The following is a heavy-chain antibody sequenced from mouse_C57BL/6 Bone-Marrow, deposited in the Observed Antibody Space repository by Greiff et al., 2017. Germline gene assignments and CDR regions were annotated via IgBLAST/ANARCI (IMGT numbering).Heavy chain of an antibody. CDR2: IDPENGDT. CDR1: GFNIKDDY. V-gene: IGHV14-4*01. Sequence: VQLQQSGAELVRPGASVKLSCTASGFNIKDDYMHWVKQRPEQGLEWIGWIDPENGDTEYASKFPGKATITADTSSNTTYLQLRGLTSDDTAVYCCTRGYDNYRFYAMDYWGQGTSVTVSS. CDR3: TRGYDNYRFYAMDY. D-gene: IGHD2-10*02. J-gene: IGHJ4*01.